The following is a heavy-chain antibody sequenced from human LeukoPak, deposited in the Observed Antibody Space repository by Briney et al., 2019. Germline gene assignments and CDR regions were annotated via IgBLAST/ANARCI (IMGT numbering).Heavy chain of an antibody. J-gene: IGHJ6*02. Sequence: SVKVSCKASGGTFSSYAISWVRQAPGQGLEWMGRIIPIFGIANYAQKFQGRVTITADKSTSTAYMELSSLRSEDTAVYYCASAAAYKSRFYYYGMDVWGQGTTVTVSS. CDR1: GGTFSSYA. D-gene: IGHD6-13*01. CDR2: IIPIFGIA. V-gene: IGHV1-69*04. CDR3: ASAAAYKSRFYYYGMDV.